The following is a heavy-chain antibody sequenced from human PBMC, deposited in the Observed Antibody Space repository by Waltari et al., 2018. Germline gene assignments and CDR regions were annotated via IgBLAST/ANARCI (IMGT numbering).Heavy chain of an antibody. CDR2: ISCSGGST. Sequence: EVQLLESVGGLVQPGGSLILSCSASGFTFSSYAMSCVRQAPGKGLGWVSAISCSGGSTYYGDSVKCRFTISRDNSKNTLYLQMNSLRAEDTAVYYCAKDAEAVAGRGYFDYWGQGTLVTVSS. CDR3: AKDAEAVAGRGYFDY. D-gene: IGHD6-19*01. J-gene: IGHJ4*02. CDR1: GFTFSSYA. V-gene: IGHV3-23*01.